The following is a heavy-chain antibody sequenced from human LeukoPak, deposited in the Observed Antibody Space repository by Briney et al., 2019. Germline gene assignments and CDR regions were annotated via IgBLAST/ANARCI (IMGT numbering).Heavy chain of an antibody. CDR3: ARSLSGSRFNDAFDI. CDR1: GYTFTSYD. J-gene: IGHJ3*02. D-gene: IGHD2-15*01. CDR2: MNPNSGNT. V-gene: IGHV1-8*01. Sequence: ASVKVSCKASGYTFTSYDINWVRQATGQGLEWMGWMNPNSGNTGYAQKFQGRVTMTRNTSISTAYMELSSLRSEDTAVYFCARSLSGSRFNDAFDIWGQGTMVTVSS.